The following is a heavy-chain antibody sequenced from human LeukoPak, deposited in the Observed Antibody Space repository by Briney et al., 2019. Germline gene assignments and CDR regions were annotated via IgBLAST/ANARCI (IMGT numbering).Heavy chain of an antibody. D-gene: IGHD3-3*01. V-gene: IGHV3-30*19. J-gene: IGHJ3*02. Sequence: PGGSLRLSCEGSGFPFGSYVMSWVRQAPGKGLEWVAVISYDGSNKYYADSVKGRFTISRDNSKNTLYLQMNSLRAEDTAVYYCARDRDDFWSGYYGPPDAFDIWGQGTMVTVSS. CDR3: ARDRDDFWSGYYGPPDAFDI. CDR1: GFPFGSYV. CDR2: ISYDGSNK.